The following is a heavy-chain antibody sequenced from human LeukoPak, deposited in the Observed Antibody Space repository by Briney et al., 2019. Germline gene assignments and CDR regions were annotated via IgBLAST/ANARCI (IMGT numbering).Heavy chain of an antibody. Sequence: EASVKVSCKASGYTFTGYYMHWVRQAPGQGLEWMGWINPNSGGTNYAQKLQGRVTMTRDTSISTAYMELSRLRSDDTAVYYCARARQPRIAAAGVDYWGQGTLVTASS. V-gene: IGHV1-2*02. CDR2: INPNSGGT. CDR1: GYTFTGYY. D-gene: IGHD6-13*01. J-gene: IGHJ4*02. CDR3: ARARQPRIAAAGVDY.